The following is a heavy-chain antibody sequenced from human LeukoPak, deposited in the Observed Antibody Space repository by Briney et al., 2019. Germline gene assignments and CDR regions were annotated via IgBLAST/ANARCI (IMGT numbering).Heavy chain of an antibody. CDR2: IATDGHT. V-gene: IGHV3-13*01. CDR3: TRGGLEAPCDV. Sequence: EGSLRLSCSASGFSFSNYDMHWVRQEKGKGLEWVSSIATDGHTFYAPSVKGRFTISRENAKNSLYLQMNSLVAGDTAIYYCTRGGLEAPCDVWGQGTMVAVSS. J-gene: IGHJ3*01. CDR1: GFSFSNYD. D-gene: IGHD5-24*01.